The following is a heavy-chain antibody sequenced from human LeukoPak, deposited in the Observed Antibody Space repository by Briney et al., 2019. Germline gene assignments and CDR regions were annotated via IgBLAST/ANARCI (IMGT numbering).Heavy chain of an antibody. CDR3: AELGITMIGGV. CDR2: ISGTSKYI. Sequence: GGSLRLSCAVSGFTFSGHWMFWVRQAPGKGLEWVSSISGTSKYIHYSDSVKGRFTISRDNSKNSFYLQMNSLRAEDTAVYYCAELGITMIGGVWGKGTTVTISS. D-gene: IGHD3-10*02. J-gene: IGHJ6*04. CDR1: GFTFSGHW. V-gene: IGHV3-21*01.